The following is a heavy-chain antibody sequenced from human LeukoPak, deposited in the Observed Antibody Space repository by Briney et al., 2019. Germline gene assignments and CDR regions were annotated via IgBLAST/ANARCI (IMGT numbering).Heavy chain of an antibody. CDR1: VGSISSYY. V-gene: IGHV4-59*01. Sequence: SETLSLTCAVSVGSISSYYWSWIRQPPGKGLEWIGYIYYSGSTNYNPSLKSRVTISLDTPRNQFSLKLSSVTAADTAVYYCERDCSGASCYDYWGQGTLVTVSS. J-gene: IGHJ4*02. CDR3: ERDCSGASCYDY. CDR2: IYYSGST. D-gene: IGHD2-15*01.